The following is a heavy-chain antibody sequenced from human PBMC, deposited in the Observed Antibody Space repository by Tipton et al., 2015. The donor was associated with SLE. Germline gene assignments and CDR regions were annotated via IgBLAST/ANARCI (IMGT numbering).Heavy chain of an antibody. CDR3: ARTADCSSTSCYTGGGYFQH. Sequence: SLRLSCVGSGFTFRSHSLNWVRQAPGKGLEWVAVISYDGSNKYYADSVKGRFTISRDNSKNTLYLQMNSLRAEDTAVYYCARTADCSSTSCYTGGGYFQHWGQGTLVTVSS. CDR1: GFTFRSHS. J-gene: IGHJ1*01. V-gene: IGHV3-30*04. D-gene: IGHD2-2*02. CDR2: ISYDGSNK.